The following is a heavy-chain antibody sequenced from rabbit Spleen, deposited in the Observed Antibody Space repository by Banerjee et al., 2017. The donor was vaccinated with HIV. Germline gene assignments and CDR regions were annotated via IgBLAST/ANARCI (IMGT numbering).Heavy chain of an antibody. CDR1: GFSFSNKAV. Sequence: QEQLEEYGGDLVQPEGSLTLTCKASGFSFSNKAVMCWVRQAPGKGLEWIACINAVTGKAVYASWAKGRFTFSRTSSTTVTLQMTSLTAADTATYFCARLFAYAGIDGNLWGPGTLVTVS. J-gene: IGHJ4*01. CDR2: INAVTGKA. CDR3: ARLFAYAGIDGNL. D-gene: IGHD4-2*01. V-gene: IGHV1S45*01.